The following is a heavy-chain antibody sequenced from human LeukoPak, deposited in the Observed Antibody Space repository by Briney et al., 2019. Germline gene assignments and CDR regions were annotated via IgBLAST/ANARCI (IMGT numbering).Heavy chain of an antibody. CDR1: GFTVSSNY. D-gene: IGHD6-13*01. CDR3: ARDSKLAAAGISYYYGMDV. V-gene: IGHV3-66*01. J-gene: IGHJ6*02. Sequence: GGSLRLSCAASGFTVSSNYMSWVRQAPGKGLEWVSVIYSGGSTYYADSVKGRFTISRDNSKNTLYLQMNSLRAEDTAVYYCARDSKLAAAGISYYYGMDVWGQGTTVTVSS. CDR2: IYSGGST.